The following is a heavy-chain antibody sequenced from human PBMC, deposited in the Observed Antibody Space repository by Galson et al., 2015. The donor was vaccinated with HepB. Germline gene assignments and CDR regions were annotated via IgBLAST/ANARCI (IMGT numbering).Heavy chain of an antibody. D-gene: IGHD2-21*01. CDR1: GFTFCDYY. V-gene: IGHV3-11*06. J-gene: IGHJ5*02. CDR3: ARDLRAHILVVIGTGESWFDP. Sequence: SLRLSCAASGFTFCDYYMSWIRQAPGKGLEWVSYISSSSNYTSYADSVKGRFTISRDNAKNSLYLQMNSLRDEDTAVYYCARDLRAHILVVIGTGESWFDPWGQGTLVTVSS. CDR2: ISSSSNYT.